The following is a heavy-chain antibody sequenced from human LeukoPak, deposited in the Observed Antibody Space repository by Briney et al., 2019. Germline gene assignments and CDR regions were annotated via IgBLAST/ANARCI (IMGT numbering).Heavy chain of an antibody. D-gene: IGHD3-16*01. V-gene: IGHV4-59*01. CDR2: IYYSGST. Sequence: GSLRLSCAASGFTFSSYAMSWVRQAPGKGLEWIGYIYYSGSTNYNPSLKSRVTISVDTSKNQFPLKLSSVTAADTAVYYCARDRGLTDPNYFDYWGQGTLVTVSS. CDR3: ARDRGLTDPNYFDY. J-gene: IGHJ4*02. CDR1: GFTFSSYA.